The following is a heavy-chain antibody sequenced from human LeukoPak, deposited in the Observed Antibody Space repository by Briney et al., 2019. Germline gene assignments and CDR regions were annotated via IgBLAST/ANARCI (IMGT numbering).Heavy chain of an antibody. V-gene: IGHV3-23*01. Sequence: PGGSLRLSCAASGFTFSTYAMSWVRQAPGKGLEWVSVVSGTGGRTYYADSVKARFTISRDNSKNTLYLQMNSLRAEDTAVYYCAKTRPLDSSSWSHGDYWGQGTLVTVSS. CDR1: GFTFSTYA. CDR2: VSGTGGRT. CDR3: AKTRPLDSSSWSHGDY. D-gene: IGHD6-13*01. J-gene: IGHJ4*02.